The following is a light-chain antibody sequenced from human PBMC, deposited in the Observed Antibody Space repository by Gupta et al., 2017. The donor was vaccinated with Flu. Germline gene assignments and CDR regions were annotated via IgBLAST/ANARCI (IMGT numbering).Light chain of an antibody. CDR1: SGHSKYA. V-gene: IGLV4-69*01. CDR2: VDPDGSH. J-gene: IGLJ3*02. Sequence: QLAVTQSHSASASLGASVRLTCTLSSGHSKYAIAWHQQQPDKGPRFLMMVDPDGSHTKGDGIPDRFSGSSSGAERYLTISSLQSDDEADYYCQTWDTAIRVFGGGTKLTVL. CDR3: QTWDTAIRV.